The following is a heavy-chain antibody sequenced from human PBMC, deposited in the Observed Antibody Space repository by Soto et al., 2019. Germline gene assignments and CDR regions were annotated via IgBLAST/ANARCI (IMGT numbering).Heavy chain of an antibody. CDR1: GGSISSYY. V-gene: IGHV4-59*08. CDR3: ARGLRDSSWYFDY. D-gene: IGHD6-13*01. Sequence: QVQLQESGPGLVKPSETLSLTCTVSGGSISSYYWSWIRQPLGKGLEWIGYIYYSGSANSNPSLKSRVTISVDTSKNQFSLKLSSVTAADTAVSYCARGLRDSSWYFDYWGQGTLVTVSS. CDR2: IYYSGSA. J-gene: IGHJ4*02.